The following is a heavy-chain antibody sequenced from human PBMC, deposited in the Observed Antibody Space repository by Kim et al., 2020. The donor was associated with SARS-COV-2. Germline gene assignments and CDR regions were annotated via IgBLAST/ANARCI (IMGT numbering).Heavy chain of an antibody. D-gene: IGHD5-18*01. CDR3: ARDRGYSYGTHYFDY. V-gene: IGHV1-69*04. Sequence: QKLQGRVTITADKSTSTAYMELSSLRSEDTAVYYCARDRGYSYGTHYFDYWGQGTLVTVSS. J-gene: IGHJ4*02.